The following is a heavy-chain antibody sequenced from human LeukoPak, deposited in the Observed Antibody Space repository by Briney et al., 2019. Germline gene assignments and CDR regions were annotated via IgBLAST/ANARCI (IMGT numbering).Heavy chain of an antibody. Sequence: SETLSLTCTVSGGSVSSGGYYWNWIRQHPGKGLEWIGYIYDSGSTDYNPSLKSRVIISVDTSKNQFSLKLISVTAADTAVYYCARDLVGGNCGVFDYWGQGTQVTVSS. V-gene: IGHV4-31*03. CDR1: GGSVSSGGYY. J-gene: IGHJ4*02. CDR3: ARDLVGGNCGVFDY. CDR2: IYDSGST. D-gene: IGHD2-21*01.